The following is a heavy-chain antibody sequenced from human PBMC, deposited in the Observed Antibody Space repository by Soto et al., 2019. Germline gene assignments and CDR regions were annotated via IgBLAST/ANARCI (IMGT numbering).Heavy chain of an antibody. V-gene: IGHV4-59*01. CDR3: ARGPARFGELLIYYYYYGMDV. J-gene: IGHJ6*02. D-gene: IGHD3-10*01. Sequence: PSETLSLTCTVSGGSISSYYWSWIRQPPGKGLEWIGYIYYSGSTNYNPSLKSRVTISVDTSKNQFSLKLSSVTAADTAVYYCARGPARFGELLIYYYYYGMDVWGQGTTVTVSS. CDR1: GGSISSYY. CDR2: IYYSGST.